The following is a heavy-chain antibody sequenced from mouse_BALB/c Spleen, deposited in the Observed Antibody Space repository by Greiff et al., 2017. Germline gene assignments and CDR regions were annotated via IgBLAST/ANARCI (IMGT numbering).Heavy chain of an antibody. V-gene: IGHV14-1*02. D-gene: IGHD2-4*01. CDR1: GFNIKDYY. J-gene: IGHJ3*01. CDR2: IGPENGNT. Sequence: VQLQQSGAELVRPGALVKLSCKASGFNIKDYYMHWVKQRPEQGLEWIGWIGPENGNTIYDPKFQGKASITADTSSNTAYLQLSSLTSGDTAVYYCARYYDDDEKIWAYWGQGTLVTVSA. CDR3: ARYYDDDEKIWAY.